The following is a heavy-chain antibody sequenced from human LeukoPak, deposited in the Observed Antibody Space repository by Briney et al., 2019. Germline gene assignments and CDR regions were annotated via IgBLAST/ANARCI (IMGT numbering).Heavy chain of an antibody. V-gene: IGHV3-15*01. CDR3: TTEIVVVPDDY. J-gene: IGHJ4*02. CDR2: IKSKTDGGTT. Sequence: GGSLRLSRAASGFTFSNAWMSWVRQAPGKGLEWVGRIKSKTDGGTTDYAAPVKGRFTISRDDSKNTLYLQMNSLKTEDTAVYYCTTEIVVVPDDYWGQGTLVTVSS. D-gene: IGHD2-2*01. CDR1: GFTFSNAW.